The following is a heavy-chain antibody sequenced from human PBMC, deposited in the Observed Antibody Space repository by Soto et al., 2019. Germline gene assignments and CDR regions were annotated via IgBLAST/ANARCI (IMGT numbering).Heavy chain of an antibody. CDR1: GYSFVSYW. CDR3: ARTDGYEIEY. J-gene: IGHJ4*02. D-gene: IGHD2-21*01. CDR2: IYPGDSDT. V-gene: IGHV5-51*01. Sequence: GESLKISCHGSGYSFVSYWISWVRQMPGKGLEWMGSIYPGDSDTTNSPSFQGQVTMSVEKSITTVYLQWSSLKASDTAMYYCARTDGYEIEYWGQGTLVTVSS.